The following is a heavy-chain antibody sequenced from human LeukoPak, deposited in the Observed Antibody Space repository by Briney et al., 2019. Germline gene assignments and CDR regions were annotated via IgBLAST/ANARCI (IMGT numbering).Heavy chain of an antibody. CDR2: INPNSGGT. D-gene: IGHD5-24*01. J-gene: IGHJ4*02. CDR3: ARDIVEMATMTGLDY. CDR1: GYTFTGYY. V-gene: IGHV1-2*02. Sequence: ASVKVSCKASGYTFTGYYMHWVRQAPGQGLEWMGWINPNSGGTNYAQKFQGRVTMTRDTSISTAYMELSRLRSDDTAVYYCARDIVEMATMTGLDYWGQGTLVTVSS.